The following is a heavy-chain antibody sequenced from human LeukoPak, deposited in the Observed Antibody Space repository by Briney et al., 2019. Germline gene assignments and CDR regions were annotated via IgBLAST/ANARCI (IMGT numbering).Heavy chain of an antibody. CDR3: ARAGVPATGNWFDP. CDR2: ISSSSSYI. V-gene: IGHV3-21*01. J-gene: IGHJ5*02. D-gene: IGHD2-2*01. CDR1: GFTFSSYS. Sequence: GGSLRLSCAASGFTFSSYSMNWVRQAPGKGLEWVSSISSSSSYIYYADSVKGRFTISRDNAKNSLYLQMNSLRAEDTAVYYCARAGVPATGNWFDPWGQGTLVTVSS.